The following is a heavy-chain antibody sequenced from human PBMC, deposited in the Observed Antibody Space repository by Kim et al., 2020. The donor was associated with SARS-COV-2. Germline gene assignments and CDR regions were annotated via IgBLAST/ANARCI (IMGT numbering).Heavy chain of an antibody. CDR3: ARTSSVWFGELLDLGFDY. J-gene: IGHJ4*02. Sequence: ASVKVSCKASGYTFTTYAIHWVCQAPGQRLEWMGWINAGNGNTKYSQKLQGRVTITRDTSASTAYMDLSSLRSEDTAVYYCARTSSVWFGELLDLGFDYWGQGTLVTVSS. V-gene: IGHV1-3*01. CDR1: GYTFTTYA. CDR2: INAGNGNT. D-gene: IGHD3-10*01.